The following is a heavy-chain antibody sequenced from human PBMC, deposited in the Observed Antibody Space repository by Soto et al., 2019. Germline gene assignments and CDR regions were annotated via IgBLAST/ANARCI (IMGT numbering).Heavy chain of an antibody. V-gene: IGHV3-74*01. CDR3: CGLPY. D-gene: IGHD2-21*01. J-gene: IGHJ4*02. CDR2: INSDGSRI. CDR1: GFTFSSYW. Sequence: EVQLVESGGGLVQPGGSLRLSCAASGFTFSSYWMHWVRQAPGKGLVWVSRINSDGSRIDYADSMKGRFAISRDNAKNTLYLQMNSLRAEDTAVYYCCGLPYWGQGTLVTVSS.